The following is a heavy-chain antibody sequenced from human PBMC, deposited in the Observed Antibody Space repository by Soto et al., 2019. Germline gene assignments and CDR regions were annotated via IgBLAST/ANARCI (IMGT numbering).Heavy chain of an antibody. CDR1: GGSISNNGYF. CDR2: IHYSGST. D-gene: IGHD6-6*01. V-gene: IGHV4-31*03. J-gene: IGHJ4*02. Sequence: QVQLQESGPGLVKPSQTLSLTCSVSGGSISNNGYFWSWIRQHPGKDLEGIGYIHYSGSTYYNPSLKRRVTISVDTSKNQFHLKLSSVTAADTAVYYCEREGCSSPYFDYWGQGTLVTVSS. CDR3: EREGCSSPYFDY.